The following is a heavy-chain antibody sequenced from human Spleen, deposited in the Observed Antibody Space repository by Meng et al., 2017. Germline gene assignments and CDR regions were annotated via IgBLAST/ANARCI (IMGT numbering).Heavy chain of an antibody. CDR2: VSWNGSRT. J-gene: IGHJ4*02. D-gene: IGHD3-22*01. CDR3: ARSPIDKYDRSDLPLDY. V-gene: IGHV3-19*01. CDR1: GGIFRNLW. Sequence: GESLKISCVASGGIFRNLWMTWVRQAPGKGLEWVSGVSWNGSRTHYADSVKGRFTISRDNSKNTVFLQINSLRVEDTAVYYCARSPIDKYDRSDLPLDYWGQGTLVTGSS.